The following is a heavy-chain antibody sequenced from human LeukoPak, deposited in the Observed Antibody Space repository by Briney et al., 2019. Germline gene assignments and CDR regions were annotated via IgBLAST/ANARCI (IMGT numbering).Heavy chain of an antibody. CDR1: GFTFSSYA. CDR2: ISGSGGST. D-gene: IGHD3-9*01. Sequence: GGSLRLSCAASGFTFSSYAMSWVRQAPGKGLEWVSAISGSGGSTYYADSVKGRFTISRDNSKNTLCLQMNSLRAEDTAVYYCAKDLLVLRYFDWLLSGLDYWGQGTLVTVSS. CDR3: AKDLLVLRYFDWLLSGLDY. V-gene: IGHV3-23*01. J-gene: IGHJ4*02.